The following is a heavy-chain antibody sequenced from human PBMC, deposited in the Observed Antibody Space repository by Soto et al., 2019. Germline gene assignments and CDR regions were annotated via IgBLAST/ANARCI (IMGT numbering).Heavy chain of an antibody. J-gene: IGHJ6*02. Sequence: GGSLRLCCAACGFALSTYWIHGVLQAPGKGLLWVSRIKFDGSSTYYADSVKGRFTISRDDAKNTLFLQMNGLRVDDTAVYYCARGAKNIYAMDVWGQGTTVTVSS. CDR1: GFALSTYW. CDR3: ARGAKNIYAMDV. CDR2: IKFDGSST. V-gene: IGHV3-74*01.